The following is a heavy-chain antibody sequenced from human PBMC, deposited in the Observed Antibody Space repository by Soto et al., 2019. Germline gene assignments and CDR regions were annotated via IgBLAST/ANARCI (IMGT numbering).Heavy chain of an antibody. CDR1: GYTFTNNG. J-gene: IGHJ4*02. Sequence: QVQLVQSGPEVREPGASVKVSCKASGYTFTNNGVTWVRQAPGQGLEWMGWIGGYKANTNYAQNLQDRVTLTTDTSTNTAYMELRSLRSDDTAVYYCAPHTLDTNMPSGYWGQGTLVTVSS. D-gene: IGHD5-18*01. V-gene: IGHV1-18*01. CDR2: IGGYKANT. CDR3: APHTLDTNMPSGY.